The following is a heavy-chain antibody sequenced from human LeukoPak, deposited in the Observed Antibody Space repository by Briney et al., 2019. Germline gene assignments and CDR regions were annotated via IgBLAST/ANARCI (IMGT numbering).Heavy chain of an antibody. D-gene: IGHD6-19*01. CDR1: GFTFTNYW. V-gene: IGHV3-7*01. CDR3: ARDPTSYSSGWYMRY. CDR2: IKQDESEK. Sequence: GGSLRLSCVASGFTFTNYWMFWVRQSPGKGPEWVANIKQDESEKYHVDSVKGRFTISRDNAKNSLYLQMNSLRAEDTAVYYCARDPTSYSSGWYMRYWGQGTLVTVSS. J-gene: IGHJ4*02.